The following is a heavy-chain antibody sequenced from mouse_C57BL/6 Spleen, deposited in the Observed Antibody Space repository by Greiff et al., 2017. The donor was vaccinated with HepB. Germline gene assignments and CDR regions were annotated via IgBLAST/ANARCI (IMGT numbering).Heavy chain of an antibody. CDR3: ARDGSSPWFAY. V-gene: IGHV1-80*01. Sequence: VQLQESGAELVKPGASVKISCKASGYAFSSYWMNWVKQRPGKGLEWIGQIYPGDGDTNYNGKFKGKATLTADKSSSTAYMQLSSLTSEDSAVYFCARDGSSPWFAYWGQGTLVTVSA. D-gene: IGHD1-1*01. J-gene: IGHJ3*01. CDR1: GYAFSSYW. CDR2: IYPGDGDT.